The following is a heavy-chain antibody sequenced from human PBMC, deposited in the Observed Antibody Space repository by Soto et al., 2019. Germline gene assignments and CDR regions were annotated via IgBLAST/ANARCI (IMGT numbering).Heavy chain of an antibody. D-gene: IGHD1-26*01. CDR2: ISAYNGNT. J-gene: IGHJ6*02. CDR3: ARDVRAGGPYGMDV. Sequence: ASVKVSCKASAYTFTNYGISWVRQALGQGLEWMGWISAYNGNTNYAQKLQGRVTMTTDTSTSTAYMELRSLRSDDTAVYYCARDVRAGGPYGMDVWGQGTTVTGSS. CDR1: AYTFTNYG. V-gene: IGHV1-18*01.